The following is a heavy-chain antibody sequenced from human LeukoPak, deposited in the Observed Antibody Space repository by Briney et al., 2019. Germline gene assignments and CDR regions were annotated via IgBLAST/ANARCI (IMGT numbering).Heavy chain of an antibody. J-gene: IGHJ4*02. CDR2: ISYDGSNK. V-gene: IGHV3-30*18. Sequence: GGSLRLSCASSGFTFSSYGMHWVRQAPGKRLEWVAVISYDGSNKYYADSVKGRFTISRDNSKNTLYLQMNSLRADDTAVYYCAKGLRYPDNWGQGTLVTVSS. D-gene: IGHD3-9*01. CDR3: AKGLRYPDN. CDR1: GFTFSSYG.